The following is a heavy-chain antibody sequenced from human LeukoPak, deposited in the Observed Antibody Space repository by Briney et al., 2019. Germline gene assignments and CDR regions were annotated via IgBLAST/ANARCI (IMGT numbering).Heavy chain of an antibody. Sequence: ASVKVSCKASGYTFTDYYMHWVRQAPGQGLEWMGLINPNSGGTNYAQKFLGRVTMTRDTSISTAYMELSRLGSDDTAVYYCARVWHCGNDCSSYWYFDLWGRGTLVTVSS. D-gene: IGHD2-21*02. CDR1: GYTFTDYY. V-gene: IGHV1-2*06. CDR3: ARVWHCGNDCSSYWYFDL. CDR2: INPNSGGT. J-gene: IGHJ2*01.